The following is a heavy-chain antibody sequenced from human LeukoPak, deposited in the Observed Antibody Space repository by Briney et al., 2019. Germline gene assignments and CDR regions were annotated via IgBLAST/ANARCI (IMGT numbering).Heavy chain of an antibody. D-gene: IGHD3-10*01. J-gene: IGHJ4*02. CDR1: GFTVSSRY. Sequence: GGSLRLSCAASGFTVSSRYMSWVRQAPGKGLEWGSGINWNFGSTGYADSVKGRFTISRDNSNNSLYLQINSLRAEDTALYCCAREEGADYYGSGSPFDYWGQGTLVTVSS. CDR2: INWNFGST. CDR3: AREEGADYYGSGSPFDY. V-gene: IGHV3-20*04.